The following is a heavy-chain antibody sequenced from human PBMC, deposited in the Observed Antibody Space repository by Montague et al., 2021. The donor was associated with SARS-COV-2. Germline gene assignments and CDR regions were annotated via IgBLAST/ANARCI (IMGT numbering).Heavy chain of an antibody. CDR2: IYYSGST. J-gene: IGHJ5*02. Sequence: SETLSLTCTVSGGSISSSSYYWGWIRQPPGKGLEWIGSIYYSGSTHYNPSLKSRVTISVDTSKNQFSLKLSSVTAADTAVYYCARQGRISMVRLNWFDPWGQGTLVTVSS. CDR3: ARQGRISMVRLNWFDP. CDR1: GGSISSSSYY. D-gene: IGHD3-10*01. V-gene: IGHV4-39*01.